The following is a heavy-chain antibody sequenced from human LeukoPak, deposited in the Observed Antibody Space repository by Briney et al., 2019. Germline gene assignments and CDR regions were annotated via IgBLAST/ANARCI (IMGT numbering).Heavy chain of an antibody. D-gene: IGHD3-10*01. CDR2: INHSGST. J-gene: IGHJ6*03. CDR3: ARGFMVRGVIINPSGPYYYYYMDV. Sequence: SETLSLTCAVYGGSFSGYYWSWIRQPPGKGLEWIGEINHSGSTNYNPSLKCRVTISVDTSKNQFSLKLSSVTAADTAVYYCARGFMVRGVIINPSGPYYYYYMDVWGKGTTVTVSS. V-gene: IGHV4-34*01. CDR1: GGSFSGYY.